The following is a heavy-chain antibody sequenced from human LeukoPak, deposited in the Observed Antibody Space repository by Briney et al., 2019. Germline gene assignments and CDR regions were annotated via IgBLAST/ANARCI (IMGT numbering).Heavy chain of an antibody. CDR2: INTDGSST. CDR1: GFTFSSYG. J-gene: IGHJ4*02. CDR3: VRGARGMYYFDY. Sequence: TGGSLRLSCAASGFTFSSYGMHWVRQAPGKGLVWVSRINTDGSSTYYADSVKGRFTISRDNAKNTLYLQMNGLRAEDTVVYYCVRGARGMYYFDYWGQGTLVTVSS. V-gene: IGHV3-74*01. D-gene: IGHD3-16*01.